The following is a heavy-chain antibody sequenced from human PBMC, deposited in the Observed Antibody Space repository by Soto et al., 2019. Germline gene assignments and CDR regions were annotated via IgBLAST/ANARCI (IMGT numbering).Heavy chain of an antibody. CDR3: ARVAANYCYGMDV. D-gene: IGHD1-26*01. CDR1: EFIVSANY. CDR2: IYSGGST. V-gene: IGHV3-66*01. Sequence: PGGSLRLSCAASEFIVSANYMSWVRQAPGKGLEWVSIIYSGGSTYYAASVGGRFTISRDHSKNTLFLQMNSLRAEDTAVYFCARVAANYCYGMDVWGHGTTVTVSS. J-gene: IGHJ6*02.